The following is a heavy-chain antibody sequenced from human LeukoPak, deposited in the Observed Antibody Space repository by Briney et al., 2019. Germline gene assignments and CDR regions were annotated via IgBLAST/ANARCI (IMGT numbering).Heavy chain of an antibody. CDR3: ANVRYFDWYYFDY. J-gene: IGHJ4*02. CDR1: GFTFSNYA. D-gene: IGHD3-9*01. V-gene: IGHV3-23*01. Sequence: GGSLRLSCAASGFTFSNYAMNWVRQAPRKGLEWVSGISGSGSLTYYADSVEGRFTISRDNSKTTLYLQMNSLRVDDTAVYYCANVRYFDWYYFDYWGQGTLVTVSS. CDR2: ISGSGSLT.